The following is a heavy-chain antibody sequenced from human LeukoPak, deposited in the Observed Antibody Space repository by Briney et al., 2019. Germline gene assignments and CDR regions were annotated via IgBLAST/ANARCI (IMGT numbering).Heavy chain of an antibody. V-gene: IGHV4-4*02. CDR3: ARAPSTRWWGGVYFDY. Sequence: SETLSLTCAVSGGSIGSSNWWSWVRQPPGNGLEWIWEIYHSGSTNYNPSLRSRATISVDKSKNQFSLKLSSVTAADTAVYYCARAPSTRWWGGVYFDYWGQGTLVTVSS. D-gene: IGHD6-19*01. J-gene: IGHJ4*02. CDR2: IYHSGST. CDR1: GGSIGSSNW.